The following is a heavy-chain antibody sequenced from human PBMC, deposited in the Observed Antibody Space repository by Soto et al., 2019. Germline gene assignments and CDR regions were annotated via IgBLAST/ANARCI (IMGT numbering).Heavy chain of an antibody. CDR3: ARRVVVVAATNYYYYMDV. CDR1: GGSISSSSYY. D-gene: IGHD2-15*01. V-gene: IGHV4-39*01. CDR2: IYYSGST. Sequence: PSATLSLIYTVSGGSISSSSYYWGWIRQPPGKGLEWIGSIYYSGSTYYNPSLKSRVTISVDTSKNQFSLKLSSVTAADTAVYYCARRVVVVAATNYYYYMDVWGKGTTVTVSS. J-gene: IGHJ6*03.